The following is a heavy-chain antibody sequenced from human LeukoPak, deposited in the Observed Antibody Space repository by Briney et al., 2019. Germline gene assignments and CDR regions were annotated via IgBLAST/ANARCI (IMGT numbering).Heavy chain of an antibody. CDR1: GGSFSGYY. J-gene: IGHJ4*02. CDR2: INHSGST. CDR3: ARQQGGWYLS. V-gene: IGHV4-34*01. Sequence: PSETLSLTCAVYGGSFSGYYWSWIRQPPGKGLEWIGEINHSGSTNYNPSLKSRVTISVDTSKNQFSLKLSSVTAADTAVYYCARQQGGWYLSWGQGTLVTVSS. D-gene: IGHD6-19*01.